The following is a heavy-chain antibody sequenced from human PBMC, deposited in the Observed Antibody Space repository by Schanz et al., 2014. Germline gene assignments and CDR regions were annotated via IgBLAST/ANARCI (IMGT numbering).Heavy chain of an antibody. J-gene: IGHJ2*01. V-gene: IGHV3-33*01. CDR1: GFTFSSYG. Sequence: QVQLVESGGDVVQPGRSLRLSCAASGFTFSSYGMHWVRQAPGKGLEWVAVIWYDGNNKYYADSVKGRFTISRDNSENTVYLEFHSLRSEDTALYYCAREAKWGQWYFDLWGRGSLVTVSS. D-gene: IGHD1-26*01. CDR2: IWYDGNNK. CDR3: AREAKWGQWYFDL.